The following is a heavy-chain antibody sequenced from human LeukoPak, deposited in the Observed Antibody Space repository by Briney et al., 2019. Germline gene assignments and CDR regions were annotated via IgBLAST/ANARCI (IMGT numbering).Heavy chain of an antibody. CDR3: ARLSGNPTRPTAPDY. D-gene: IGHD1-1*01. J-gene: IGHJ4*02. Sequence: PGGSLRLSCKASGFIFSGYDMSCFRQAPGKGLEYVSSLSENERVAFFANSVKGRFTISRDDFKSTMYLKMGSLKTEDTAVYYCARLSGNPTRPTAPDYWGQGTLVTVSS. CDR2: LSENERVA. CDR1: GFIFSGYD. V-gene: IGHV3-64*01.